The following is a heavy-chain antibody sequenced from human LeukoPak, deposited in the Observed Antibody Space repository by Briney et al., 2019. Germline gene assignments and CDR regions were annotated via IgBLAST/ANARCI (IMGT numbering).Heavy chain of an antibody. CDR2: IYPGGSDT. J-gene: IGHJ4*02. D-gene: IGHD1-1*01. CDR3: ARLDRYNFDY. Sequence: GESLKISRKGSGYSFTSYWIGWVRQMPGKGLEWMGIIYPGGSDTRYSPSFQGQVTISVDKSIRTAYMQWSSLKASDTAMYYCARLDRYNFDYWGQGTLVTVSS. CDR1: GYSFTSYW. V-gene: IGHV5-51*01.